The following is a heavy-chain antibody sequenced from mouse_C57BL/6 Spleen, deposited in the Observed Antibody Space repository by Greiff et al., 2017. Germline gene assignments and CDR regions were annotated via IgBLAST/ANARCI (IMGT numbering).Heavy chain of an antibody. CDR2: IYPSDSET. Sequence: VQLQQPGAELVRPGSSVKLSCKASGYTFTSYWMDWVKQRPGQGLEWIGNIYPSDSETHYNQKFKDKDTLTVDKSSRTAYMQLSSLTSEDSAVYYCAREGLRRFAYWGQGTLVTVSA. D-gene: IGHD2-4*01. CDR3: AREGLRRFAY. J-gene: IGHJ3*01. V-gene: IGHV1-61*01. CDR1: GYTFTSYW.